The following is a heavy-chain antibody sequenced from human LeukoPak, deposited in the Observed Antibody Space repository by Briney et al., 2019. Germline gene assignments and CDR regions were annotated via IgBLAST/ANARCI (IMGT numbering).Heavy chain of an antibody. Sequence: SETLSLTCAVSGGSISSSNWWSWVRQPPGKGLEWIGEIYHSGSTNYNPSLKSRVTISVDKSKNQFSLKLSSVTAADTAVYYCATNRIRRGAEWVDYWGQGTLVTVSS. CDR1: GGSISSSNW. CDR2: IYHSGST. J-gene: IGHJ4*02. D-gene: IGHD1-14*01. CDR3: ATNRIRRGAEWVDY. V-gene: IGHV4-4*02.